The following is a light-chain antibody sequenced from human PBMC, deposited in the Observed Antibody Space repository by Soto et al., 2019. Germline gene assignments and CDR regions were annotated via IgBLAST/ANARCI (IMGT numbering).Light chain of an antibody. J-gene: IGLJ1*01. V-gene: IGLV2-14*01. Sequence: QSVLNQPASVSGSHGQSITISCTGTSSDVGGYNYVSWYQQHPGKAPKLMIYDVSNRPSGVSNRFSGSESGNTASLTISGLQAEDEADYYCCSYTSSSTFVFGRGTKVTVL. CDR3: CSYTSSSTFV. CDR1: SSDVGGYNY. CDR2: DVS.